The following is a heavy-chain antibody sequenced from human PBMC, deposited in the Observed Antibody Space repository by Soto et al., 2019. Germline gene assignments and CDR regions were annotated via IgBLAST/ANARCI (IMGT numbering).Heavy chain of an antibody. CDR2: ISAYNGNT. CDR3: ARDHEGYCSSTSCLHFDY. V-gene: IGHV1-18*01. D-gene: IGHD2-2*01. CDR1: GYTFTSYG. Sequence: ASVKVSCKASGYTFTSYGISWVRQAPGQGLEWMGWISAYNGNTNYAQKLQGRATMTTDTSTSTAYMELRSLRSDDTAVYYCARDHEGYCSSTSCLHFDYWGQGTLVTVSS. J-gene: IGHJ4*02.